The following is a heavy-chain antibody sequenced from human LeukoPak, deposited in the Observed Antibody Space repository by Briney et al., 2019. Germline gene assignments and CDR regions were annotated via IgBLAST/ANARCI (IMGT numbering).Heavy chain of an antibody. D-gene: IGHD2-15*01. J-gene: IGHJ4*02. CDR3: ARAYRRGGSYYIDY. Sequence: SETLSLTCTVSGGSVSSGYDYWSWIRQPPGKGLEWIGYIYYSGSTNYNPSLKSRVTISVDTSKNQFPLKVSSVTAADTAVYYCARAYRRGGSYYIDYWGQGTLVTVSS. CDR2: IYYSGST. V-gene: IGHV4-61*01. CDR1: GGSVSSGYDY.